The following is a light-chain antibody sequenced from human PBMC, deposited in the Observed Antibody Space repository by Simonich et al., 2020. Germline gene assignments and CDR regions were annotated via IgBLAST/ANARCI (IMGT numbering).Light chain of an antibody. Sequence: QSALTQPASVSGSPGQSITISCTGTSSDVGSYNLVSLYQQHPGKAPKLMIYDVSKRPSGVSNRFSGSKSGNTASLTISGLQAEDEADYYCSSYTSSSTLVFGGGTKLTVL. J-gene: IGLJ3*02. V-gene: IGLV2-14*02. CDR3: SSYTSSSTLV. CDR2: DVS. CDR1: SSDVGSYNL.